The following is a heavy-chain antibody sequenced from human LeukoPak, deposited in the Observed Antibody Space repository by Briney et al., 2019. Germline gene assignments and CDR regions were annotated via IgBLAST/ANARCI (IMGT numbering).Heavy chain of an antibody. D-gene: IGHD5/OR15-5a*01. Sequence: PGGSLRLSCVAGGFTLISYAMSWVRQAPGKGLEWVSAISGSGGSTYYADSVKGRFTISRDNSKNTLYLQMNSLRAEDTAVYYCAKDVSSPLPIWGQGTMVTVSS. CDR1: GFTLISYA. CDR2: ISGSGGST. V-gene: IGHV3-23*01. J-gene: IGHJ3*02. CDR3: AKDVSSPLPI.